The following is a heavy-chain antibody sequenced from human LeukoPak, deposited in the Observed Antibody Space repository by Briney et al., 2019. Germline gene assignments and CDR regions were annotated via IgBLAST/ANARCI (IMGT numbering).Heavy chain of an antibody. CDR3: AKDRPLNGGYYFDS. V-gene: IGHV3-23*01. D-gene: IGHD7-27*01. J-gene: IGHJ4*02. Sequence: GGSLRVSCAASGFTFASYAMTWVRQAPGKGLEWVSSISASAGTTYYVDSVKGRFTISRDTAKSTLYLQMNSLRADDSAVYYCAKDRPLNGGYYFDSWGQGTLVTVSS. CDR1: GFTFASYA. CDR2: ISASAGTT.